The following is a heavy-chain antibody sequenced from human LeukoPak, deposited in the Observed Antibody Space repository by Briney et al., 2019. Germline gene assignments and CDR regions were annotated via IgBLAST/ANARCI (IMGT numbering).Heavy chain of an antibody. D-gene: IGHD4-17*01. CDR2: IKQDGSEK. CDR1: GFTFSSYW. Sequence: GGSLRLSCAAPGFTFSSYWMSWVRQAPGKGLEWVANIKQDGSEKYYVDSVKGRFTISRDHAKNSLYLQMNSLRAEDTAVYYSARHSIGDLRYWGQGTLVTVSS. V-gene: IGHV3-7*03. J-gene: IGHJ4*02. CDR3: ARHSIGDLRY.